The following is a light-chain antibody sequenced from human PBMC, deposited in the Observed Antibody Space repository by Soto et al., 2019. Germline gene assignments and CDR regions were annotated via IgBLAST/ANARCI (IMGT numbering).Light chain of an antibody. J-gene: IGLJ2*01. CDR3: SSYTSSSPLVV. CDR1: SSDVGGYNY. Sequence: QSALTQPASVSGSPGQSITISCTGTSSDVGGYNYVSWDQQHPGKAPKLMIYDVSNRPSGVSNRFSGSKSGTTASLTISGLQAEDEADYYCSSYTSSSPLVVFGGGTKLTVL. V-gene: IGLV2-14*01. CDR2: DVS.